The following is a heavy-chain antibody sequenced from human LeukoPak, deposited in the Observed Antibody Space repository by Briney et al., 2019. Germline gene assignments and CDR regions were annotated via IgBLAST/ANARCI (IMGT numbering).Heavy chain of an antibody. V-gene: IGHV3-30-3*01. CDR2: VSYDGNNK. CDR3: ARDQGFRYGMDV. J-gene: IGHJ6*02. Sequence: PGGSLRLSCAASKFTFSHYAIHWVRQAQGKGLEWEALVSYDGNNKYYADSVEGRFTISRDNSKNTILLQMNSLRHEDTAVYYCARDQGFRYGMDVWGQGTTVSVSS. CDR1: KFTFSHYA.